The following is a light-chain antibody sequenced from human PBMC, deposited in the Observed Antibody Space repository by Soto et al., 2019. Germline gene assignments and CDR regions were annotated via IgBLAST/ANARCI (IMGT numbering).Light chain of an antibody. CDR1: QSVNIY. CDR3: QQYGNSPQT. J-gene: IGKJ5*01. CDR2: GAS. V-gene: IGKV3-20*01. Sequence: EIVMTHSPATLSVSPLERDTLXCMASQSVNIYLAWYQQKPGQAPRLLIFGASYRATGIPARFSGSGSGTDFTLTISRLEPEDFAVYYCQQYGNSPQTFGQGTRLEIK.